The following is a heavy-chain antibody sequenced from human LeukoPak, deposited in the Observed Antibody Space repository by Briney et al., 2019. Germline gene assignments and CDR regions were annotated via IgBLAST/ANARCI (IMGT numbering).Heavy chain of an antibody. D-gene: IGHD6-19*01. CDR2: INHSGST. CDR1: GGPISSGGYY. Sequence: SETLSLTCTVSGGPISSGGYYWSWIRQPPGKGLEWIGEINHSGSTNYNPSLKSRVTISVDTSKNQFSLKLSSVTAADTAVYYCARGHRSGWYHRYFDYWGQGTLVTVSS. CDR3: ARGHRSGWYHRYFDY. V-gene: IGHV4-39*07. J-gene: IGHJ4*02.